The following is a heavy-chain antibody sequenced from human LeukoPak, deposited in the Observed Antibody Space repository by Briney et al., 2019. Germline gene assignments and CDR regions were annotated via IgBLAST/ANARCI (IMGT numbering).Heavy chain of an antibody. V-gene: IGHV3-30*02. D-gene: IGHD3-10*01. CDR3: ARVRFGWGSYYKD. J-gene: IGHJ4*02. Sequence: GGSLRLSCAASGFTFSSYGMHWVRQAPGKGLEWVAVIRNDGSNKYYADSVKGRFTISRDNSKNTLYLQMNSLRSDDTAVYYCARVRFGWGSYYKDWGEGKLVSVSS. CDR1: GFTFSSYG. CDR2: IRNDGSNK.